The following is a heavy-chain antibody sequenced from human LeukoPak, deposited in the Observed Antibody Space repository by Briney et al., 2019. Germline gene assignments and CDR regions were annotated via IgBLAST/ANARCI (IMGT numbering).Heavy chain of an antibody. Sequence: PGGSLRLSCAASGFTFSSYWMSWVRQAPGKGLEWVATIKQDGSEIYYVDSVKGRFTISRDNAQNSLYLLMNSLRDEDAAVYFCASMWEGGYWGQGTLVTVSS. CDR3: ASMWEGGY. J-gene: IGHJ4*02. CDR2: IKQDGSEI. CDR1: GFTFSSYW. D-gene: IGHD1-26*01. V-gene: IGHV3-7*01.